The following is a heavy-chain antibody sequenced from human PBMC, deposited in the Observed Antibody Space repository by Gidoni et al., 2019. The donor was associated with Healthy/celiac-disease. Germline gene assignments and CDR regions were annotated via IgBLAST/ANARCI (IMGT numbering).Heavy chain of an antibody. Sequence: QVQLVASGGGVVQPGRSLRLSCAASGFTFSSYAMPWVRQAPGKGLEWVAVISYDGSNKYYADSVKGRFTISRDNSKNTLYLQMNSLRAEDTAVYYCARDPTYSSGWYSLNYYYYYGMDVWGQGTTVTVSS. V-gene: IGHV3-30-3*01. CDR2: ISYDGSNK. CDR3: ARDPTYSSGWYSLNYYYYYGMDV. D-gene: IGHD6-19*01. J-gene: IGHJ6*02. CDR1: GFTFSSYA.